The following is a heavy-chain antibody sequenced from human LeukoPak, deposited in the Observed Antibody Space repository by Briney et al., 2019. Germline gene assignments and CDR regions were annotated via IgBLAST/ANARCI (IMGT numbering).Heavy chain of an antibody. Sequence: GGSLRLSCAASGFTFSNYPMTWVRQAPGKGLAWVSTISGNGDDTYYADSVKGRFTISRDNSKNTLFLQMNSLGAEDTAIYYCAKTTTRSSYYDKTGSNWFDPWGQGTLVTVSS. CDR3: AKTTTRSSYYDKTGSNWFDP. D-gene: IGHD3-22*01. V-gene: IGHV3-23*01. CDR1: GFTFSNYP. J-gene: IGHJ5*02. CDR2: ISGNGDDT.